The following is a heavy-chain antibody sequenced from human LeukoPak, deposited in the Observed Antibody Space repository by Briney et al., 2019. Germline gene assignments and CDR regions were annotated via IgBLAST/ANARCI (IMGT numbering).Heavy chain of an antibody. D-gene: IGHD6-19*01. CDR3: ARDGGSGLYWYFDL. CDR1: GYTFTGYY. CDR2: INPNSGGT. Sequence: ASVKVSCKASGYTFTGYYMHWVRQAPGQGLEWMGWINPNSGGTNYAQKFQGWVTMTRDTSISTAYMELSRLRSDDTAVYYCARDGGSGLYWYFDLWGRGTLVTVSS. J-gene: IGHJ2*01. V-gene: IGHV1-2*04.